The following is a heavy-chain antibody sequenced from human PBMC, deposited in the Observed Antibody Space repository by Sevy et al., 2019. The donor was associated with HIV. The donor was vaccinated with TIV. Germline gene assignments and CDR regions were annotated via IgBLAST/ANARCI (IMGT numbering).Heavy chain of an antibody. Sequence: GGSLRLSCAASGFIFNDYAMHWVRQAPGKGLEWVAVISDDGNNKYYGDSVEGRFTISRDNSKDTVYLQMNSLRAVETAIYYCAREGAPYRNVRYCSGDNCYYNWFDPWGQGTLVTVSS. CDR1: GFIFNDYA. CDR2: ISDDGNNK. CDR3: AREGAPYRNVRYCSGDNCYYNWFDP. D-gene: IGHD2-15*01. J-gene: IGHJ5*02. V-gene: IGHV3-30-3*01.